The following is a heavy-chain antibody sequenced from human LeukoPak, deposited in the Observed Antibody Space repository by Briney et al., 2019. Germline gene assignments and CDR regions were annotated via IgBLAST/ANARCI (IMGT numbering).Heavy chain of an antibody. Sequence: GESLKISCKISGYRLTNNWISWVRQVPGKGLEWMGLIYPGDSDTRYSPSFQGQVPFSVDASISTAYLQLSGLRASDTAIYYCVRFGLTSSLDYWGQGTLVTVSS. CDR3: VRFGLTSSLDY. CDR1: GYRLTNNW. D-gene: IGHD6-13*01. CDR2: IYPGDSDT. V-gene: IGHV5-51*01. J-gene: IGHJ4*02.